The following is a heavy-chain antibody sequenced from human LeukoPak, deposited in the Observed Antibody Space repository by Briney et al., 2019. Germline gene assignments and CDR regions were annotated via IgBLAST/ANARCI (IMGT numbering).Heavy chain of an antibody. Sequence: PGGSLRLSCAASGFTFSSYSMNWVRQAPGKGLEWVSYISSSSSTIYYADSVKGRFTISRDNAKNSLYLQMNSLRVEDTAVYYCARASNYFDYWGQGTLVTVSS. CDR1: GFTFSSYS. J-gene: IGHJ4*02. D-gene: IGHD2/OR15-2a*01. V-gene: IGHV3-48*01. CDR2: ISSSSSTI. CDR3: ARASNYFDY.